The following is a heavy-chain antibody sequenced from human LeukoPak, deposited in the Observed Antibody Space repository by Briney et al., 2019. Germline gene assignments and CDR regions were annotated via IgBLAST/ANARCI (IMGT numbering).Heavy chain of an antibody. CDR2: ITPDGSGK. D-gene: IGHD1-1*01. CDR3: VTSWIRQQRDS. CDR1: GFSFRDYW. J-gene: IGHJ4*02. Sequence: PGGSLRPSCAASGFSFRDYWMSWVRQAPGKGLEWVADITPDGSGKTYVDSVKGRFTISRDNAKQSLYVQMDTLTAEDTAVSYCVTSWIRQQRDSWGQGTLVTVSS. V-gene: IGHV3-7*01.